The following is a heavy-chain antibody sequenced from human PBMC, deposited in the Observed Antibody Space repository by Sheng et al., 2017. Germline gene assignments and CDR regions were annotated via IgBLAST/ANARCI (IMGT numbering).Heavy chain of an antibody. D-gene: IGHD2-21*01. J-gene: IGHJ6*02. CDR3: ARDPLHMDEYYYYGMDV. V-gene: IGHV3-23*01. CDR2: ISGSGGST. Sequence: EVQLLESVGGLVQPGGSLRLSCAASGFTFSSYAMSWVRQAPGKGLEWVSAISGSGGSTYYADSVKGRFTISRDNSKNTLYLQMNSLRAEDTAVYYCARDPLHMDEYYYYGMDVWGQGTTVTVSS. CDR1: GFTFSSYA.